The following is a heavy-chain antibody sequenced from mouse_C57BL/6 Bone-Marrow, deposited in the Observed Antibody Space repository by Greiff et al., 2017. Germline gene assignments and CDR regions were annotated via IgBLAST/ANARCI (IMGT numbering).Heavy chain of an antibody. CDR3: ARGGPRFGY. V-gene: IGHV1-7*01. D-gene: IGHD3-3*01. J-gene: IGHJ3*01. Sequence: VQVVESGAELAKPGASVKLSCKASGYTFPSYWMHWVKQRPGQGLEWIGYINPSSGYTKYNQKFKDKATLTADKSSSAAYMQLSSLTSEDSEVYYCARGGPRFGYWGQGTLVTVSA. CDR2: INPSSGYT. CDR1: GYTFPSYW.